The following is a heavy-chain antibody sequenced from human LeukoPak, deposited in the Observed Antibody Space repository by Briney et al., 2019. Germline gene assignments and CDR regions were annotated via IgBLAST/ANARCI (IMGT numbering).Heavy chain of an antibody. Sequence: GGSLRLSCAASGFTFSTYSMTWVRKGPGKGLEWVSSIYPSGDSTFYADSVKGRFTISRDNSKNTLYLQMSSLRTEDTAIYYCAKDVVPDSGWDLDYWGQGTLVIVSS. D-gene: IGHD6-19*01. J-gene: IGHJ4*02. CDR3: AKDVVPDSGWDLDY. V-gene: IGHV3-23*01. CDR2: IYPSGDST. CDR1: GFTFSTYS.